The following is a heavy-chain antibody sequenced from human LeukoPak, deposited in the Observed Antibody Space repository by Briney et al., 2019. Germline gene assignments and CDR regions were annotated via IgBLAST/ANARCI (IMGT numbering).Heavy chain of an antibody. V-gene: IGHV5-51*01. J-gene: IGHJ3*02. CDR3: ARRSTPPYYYDSSGYLGAFDI. CDR1: GSIFTSYW. CDR2: IYPGDSDT. D-gene: IGHD3-22*01. Sequence: GASLQISCEGSGSIFTSYWIGWVRQLPGKGLEWMGIIYPGDSDTRYSPSFQGQVTISADKSISTDYLQWSSLKASDTAMYYCARRSTPPYYYDSSGYLGAFDIWGQGTMVTVSS.